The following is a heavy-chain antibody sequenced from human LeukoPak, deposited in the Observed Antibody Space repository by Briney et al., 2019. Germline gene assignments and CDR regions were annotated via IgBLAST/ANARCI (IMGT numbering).Heavy chain of an antibody. CDR2: INHSGST. CDR3: ASYSGSYGGWFDP. Sequence: SETLSLTCAVYGGSFSGYYWSWTRQPPGKGLEWIGEINHSGSTNYNPSLKSRVTISVDTSKNQFSLKLSSVTAADTAVYYCASYSGSYGGWFDPWGQGTLVTVSS. V-gene: IGHV4-34*01. J-gene: IGHJ5*02. CDR1: GGSFSGYY. D-gene: IGHD1-26*01.